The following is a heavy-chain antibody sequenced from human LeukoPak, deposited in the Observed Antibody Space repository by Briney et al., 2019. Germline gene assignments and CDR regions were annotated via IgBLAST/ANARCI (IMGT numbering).Heavy chain of an antibody. D-gene: IGHD6-13*01. J-gene: IGHJ4*02. CDR3: ARGGKAAAGTY. CDR2: ISSSSSYI. CDR1: GFTFDKYS. Sequence: GGSPRLSCAASGFTFDKYSMNWVRQAPGKGLEWVSSISSSSSYIYYADSVKGRFTISRDNAKNSLYLQMDSLRAEDTAVYYCARGGKAAAGTYWGQGTLVTVSS. V-gene: IGHV3-21*01.